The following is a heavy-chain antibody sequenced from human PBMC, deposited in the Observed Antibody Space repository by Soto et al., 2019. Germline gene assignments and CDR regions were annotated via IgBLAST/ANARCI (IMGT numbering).Heavy chain of an antibody. D-gene: IGHD3-3*01. CDR1: GYTFDKYA. CDR3: ARDPVTIFGVVITYFDY. J-gene: IGHJ4*02. Sequence: ASVKVSCKASGYTFDKYAIHWVRQAPGQRLEWTGWINAGNGNTKYSQKFQGRVTITRDTSASTAYMELSSLRSEDTAVYYCARDPVTIFGVVITYFDYWGQGTLVTVSS. V-gene: IGHV1-3*01. CDR2: INAGNGNT.